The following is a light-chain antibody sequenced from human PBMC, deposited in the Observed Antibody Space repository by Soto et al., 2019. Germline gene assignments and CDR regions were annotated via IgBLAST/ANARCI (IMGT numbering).Light chain of an antibody. J-gene: IGKJ1*01. Sequence: EIVMTQSPATLSVSPGYRVTLSCRASQSVSSNLAWYQQKPGQPPRLFIYGATSRATGVPARFSGSRSGTEFTLTIRSLQSEDVAIYYCQHYSNWPPWTFGQGTKVDIK. V-gene: IGKV3-15*01. CDR2: GAT. CDR1: QSVSSN. CDR3: QHYSNWPPWT.